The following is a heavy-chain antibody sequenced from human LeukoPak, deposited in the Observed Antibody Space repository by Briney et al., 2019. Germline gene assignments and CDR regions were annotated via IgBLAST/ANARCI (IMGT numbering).Heavy chain of an antibody. CDR1: GYTFTSYG. D-gene: IGHD5-24*01. J-gene: IGHJ5*02. CDR3: ASGPLGEMATPGWFDP. V-gene: IGHV1-18*01. CDR2: TSAYNGNT. Sequence: GASVKVSCKASGYTFTSYGISWVRQAPGQGLEWMGWTSAYNGNTNYAQKLQGRVTMTTDTSTSTAYMELRSLRSDDTAVYYCASGPLGEMATPGWFDPWGQGTLVTVSS.